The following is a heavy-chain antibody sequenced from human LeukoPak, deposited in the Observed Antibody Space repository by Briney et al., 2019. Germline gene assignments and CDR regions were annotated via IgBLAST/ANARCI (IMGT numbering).Heavy chain of an antibody. D-gene: IGHD6-19*01. CDR2: IDSSTRTI. CDR3: AGGGYSSGWYSSPDY. CDR1: GFTFSAYS. J-gene: IGHJ4*02. Sequence: PGGSLRLSCAASGFTFSAYSMNWVRQAPGQGLEWISFIDSSTRTIFYADSVKGRFTISRDNAKNSLYLQMNSLRGEDTAVYYCAGGGYSSGWYSSPDYWGQGTLVTVSS. V-gene: IGHV3-48*04.